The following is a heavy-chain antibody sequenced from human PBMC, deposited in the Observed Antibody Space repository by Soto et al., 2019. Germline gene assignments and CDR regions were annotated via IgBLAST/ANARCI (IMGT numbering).Heavy chain of an antibody. D-gene: IGHD3-10*01. J-gene: IGHJ5*02. V-gene: IGHV4-59*08. Sequence: SETLSLTCTLAGVSISSYYSSWIRQPPGKGLEWIGYIYYSGRPSYNSSLKSRVTISVDRSKKQFSLKLSSVTAADTAVYYCARYGSGSYYPYNWFDPWGQGTLVTVSS. CDR2: IYYSGRP. CDR3: ARYGSGSYYPYNWFDP. CDR1: GVSISSYY.